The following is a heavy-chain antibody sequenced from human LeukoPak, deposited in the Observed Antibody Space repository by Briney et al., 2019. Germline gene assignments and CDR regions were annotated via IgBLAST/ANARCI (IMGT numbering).Heavy chain of an antibody. D-gene: IGHD3-10*01. V-gene: IGHV1-46*01. CDR3: ARDSFFGSGSLDY. J-gene: IGHJ4*02. Sequence: ASVKVSCKASGYTFTSYGISWVRQAPGQGLEWMGIINPSGGSTSYAQKFQGRVTMTRDTSTSTVYMELSSLRSEDTAVYYCARDSFFGSGSLDYWGQGTLVTVSS. CDR2: INPSGGST. CDR1: GYTFTSYG.